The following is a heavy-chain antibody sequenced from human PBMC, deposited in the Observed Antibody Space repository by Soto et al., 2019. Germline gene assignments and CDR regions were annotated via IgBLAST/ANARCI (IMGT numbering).Heavy chain of an antibody. CDR2: LYSDETT. J-gene: IGHJ4*02. Sequence: PGGSLRLSCAASGFTVSLNYMSWVRQAPGKGLEWVSVLYSDETTYYADSVKGRFTISRDNSKNTLYLQMNSLSAEDTAVYYCARGGYNGFRGYFDYWGQGTLVTVSS. V-gene: IGHV3-53*01. CDR3: ARGGYNGFRGYFDY. CDR1: GFTVSLNY. D-gene: IGHD1-26*01.